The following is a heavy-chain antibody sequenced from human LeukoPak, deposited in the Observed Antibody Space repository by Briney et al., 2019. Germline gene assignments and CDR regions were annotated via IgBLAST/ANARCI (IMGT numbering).Heavy chain of an antibody. D-gene: IGHD2-8*02. V-gene: IGHV5-51*01. CDR1: GYIFTSYW. J-gene: IGHJ4*02. CDR3: ARVLCTGGCCYFDY. CDR2: IYPGDSET. Sequence: GESLKISCKGSGYIFTSYWIGWVRQVPGKGLEWMGIIYPGDSETRYSPSLQGQVTISADKSISTAYLQWSTLKASDTAMYYCARVLCTGGCCYFDYWGQGTLVTVFS.